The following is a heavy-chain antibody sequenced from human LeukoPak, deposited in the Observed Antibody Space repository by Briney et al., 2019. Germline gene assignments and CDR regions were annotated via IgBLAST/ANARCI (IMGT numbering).Heavy chain of an antibody. V-gene: IGHV4-59*08. Sequence: SETLSLTCTVSGGSISSYYWSWIRQPPGKGLEWIGYMYYSGSTNYNPSLKSRVTISVDTSKNQFSLKLSSVTAADTAVYYCARRSIVGRYYGSGSRREYYFDYWGQGTLVTVSS. CDR1: GGSISSYY. CDR3: ARRSIVGRYYGSGSRREYYFDY. CDR2: MYYSGST. D-gene: IGHD3-10*01. J-gene: IGHJ4*02.